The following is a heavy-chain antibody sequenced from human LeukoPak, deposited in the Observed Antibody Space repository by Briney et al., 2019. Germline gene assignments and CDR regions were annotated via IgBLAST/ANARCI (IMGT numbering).Heavy chain of an antibody. V-gene: IGHV3-23*01. CDR3: AKTDSMIVVVISPGGY. CDR2: ISGSGGST. Sequence: GGSLRLSCAASAFTFSSYAMSWVHQAPGKGLEWVSAISGSGGSTYYADSVKGRFTISRDNSKNTLYLQMNSLRAEDTAVYYCAKTDSMIVVVISPGGYWGQGTLVTVSS. J-gene: IGHJ4*02. CDR1: AFTFSSYA. D-gene: IGHD3-22*01.